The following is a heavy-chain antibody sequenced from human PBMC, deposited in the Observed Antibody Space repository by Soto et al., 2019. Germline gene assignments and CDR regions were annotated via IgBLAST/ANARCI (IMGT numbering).Heavy chain of an antibody. CDR1: GGSISSGGYS. CDR2: IYHSGST. CDR3: ARVRIGGPDGYSRAHHFYY. J-gene: IGHJ4*02. V-gene: IGHV4-30-2*01. Sequence: SETLSLTCAVSGGSISSGGYSWSWIRQPPGKGLEWIGYIYHSGSTYYNPSLKSRVTISVDRSKNQFSLKLSSVTAADTAVYYCARVRIGGPDGYSRAHHFYYWGQGTLVTVSS. D-gene: IGHD3-22*01.